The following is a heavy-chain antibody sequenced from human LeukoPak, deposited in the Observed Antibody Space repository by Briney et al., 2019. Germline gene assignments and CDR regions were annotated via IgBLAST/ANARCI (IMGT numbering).Heavy chain of an antibody. Sequence: SETLSLTCTVSGGSISSSSYYWGWIRQPPGKGLEWIGGIYYSGSTYYNPSLKSRVTISVDTSKNQFSLKLSSVTAADTAVYYCARVTGNVLRAFDIWGQGTMVTVSS. D-gene: IGHD2-15*01. CDR2: IYYSGST. CDR1: GGSISSSSYY. J-gene: IGHJ3*02. V-gene: IGHV4-39*07. CDR3: ARVTGNVLRAFDI.